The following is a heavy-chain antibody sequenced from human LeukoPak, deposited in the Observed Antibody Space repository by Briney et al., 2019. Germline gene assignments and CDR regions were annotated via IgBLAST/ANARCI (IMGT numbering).Heavy chain of an antibody. V-gene: IGHV3-7*01. Sequence: GGSLRLSCAASGFTFSSYEMNWVRQAPGKGLEWVANIKQDGSEKYYVDSVKGRFTISRDNAKNSLYLQMNSLRAEDTAVYYCASGGQIWIYWGQGTLVTVSS. D-gene: IGHD5-18*01. CDR3: ASGGQIWIY. CDR1: GFTFSSYE. J-gene: IGHJ4*02. CDR2: IKQDGSEK.